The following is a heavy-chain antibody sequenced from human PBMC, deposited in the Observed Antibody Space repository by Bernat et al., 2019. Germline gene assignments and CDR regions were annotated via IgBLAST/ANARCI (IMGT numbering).Heavy chain of an antibody. D-gene: IGHD1-26*01. J-gene: IGHJ3*02. CDR1: GGTFSSYA. CDR2: IIPILGIA. CDR3: ARGVVGATLGDDAFDI. V-gene: IGHV1-69*04. Sequence: QVQLVQSGAEVKKPGSSVKVSCKASGGTFSSYAISWVRQAPGQGLEWMARIIPILGIANYAQKFQGRVTITADKSTSTAYMELSSLRSEDTAVYYCARGVVGATLGDDAFDIWGQGTMVTVSS.